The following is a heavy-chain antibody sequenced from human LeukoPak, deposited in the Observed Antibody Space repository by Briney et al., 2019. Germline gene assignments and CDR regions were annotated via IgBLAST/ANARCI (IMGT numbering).Heavy chain of an antibody. CDR1: GYTFTSNG. J-gene: IGHJ4*02. CDR2: ISTYNGNT. D-gene: IGHD5-12*01. V-gene: IGHV1-18*01. CDR3: ARGRGSTSRY. Sequence: ASVKVCFKASGYTFTSNGISWVRQAPGQGLEWMGWISTYNGNTNYAQNLQGRVTMTTDTSTSTAYMELRSLRSDDTAVYYCARGRGSTSRYWGQGTLVTVSS.